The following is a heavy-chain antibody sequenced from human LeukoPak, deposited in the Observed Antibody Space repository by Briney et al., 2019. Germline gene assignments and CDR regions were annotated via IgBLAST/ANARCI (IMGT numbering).Heavy chain of an antibody. Sequence: ASVKVSCKASGYTFTSYGISWVRQAPGQGLEWMGWISAYNGNTNYAQKLQGRVTMTTDTSTSTAYMELRSLRSDDTAVYYWARERGGGGDWFGYGQSFDYWGQGTLVTVSS. D-gene: IGHD3/OR15-3a*01. CDR1: GYTFTSYG. V-gene: IGHV1-18*01. CDR2: ISAYNGNT. CDR3: ARERGGGGDWFGYGQSFDY. J-gene: IGHJ4*02.